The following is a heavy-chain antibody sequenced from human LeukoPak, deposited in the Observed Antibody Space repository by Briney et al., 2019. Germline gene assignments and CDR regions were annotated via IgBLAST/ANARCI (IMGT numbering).Heavy chain of an antibody. J-gene: IGHJ3*02. CDR1: VGTFSSYT. D-gene: IGHD1-26*01. CDR2: IIHILGIA. V-gene: IGHV1-69*02. CDR3: ARGLVGVPPSVFDI. Sequence: ASVKVSCKASVGTFSSYTISWVRQAPGQGLEWMGRIIHILGIANYAQKFQGRVTITADKSTSTAYMELSSLRSEDTAVYYCARGLVGVPPSVFDIWGQGTMVTVSS.